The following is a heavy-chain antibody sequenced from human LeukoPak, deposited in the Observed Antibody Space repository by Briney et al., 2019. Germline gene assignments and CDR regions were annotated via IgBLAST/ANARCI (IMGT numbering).Heavy chain of an antibody. V-gene: IGHV3-53*01. CDR2: TYSGGST. Sequence: GGSLRLSCAASGFTVSSNYMSWVRQAPGKGLEWVSVTYSGGSTYYADSVKGRFTISRDNSKNTLYLQMNSLRAEDTAVYYCARAHSSSWPYAFDIWGQGTMVTVSS. D-gene: IGHD6-13*01. CDR3: ARAHSSSWPYAFDI. J-gene: IGHJ3*02. CDR1: GFTVSSNY.